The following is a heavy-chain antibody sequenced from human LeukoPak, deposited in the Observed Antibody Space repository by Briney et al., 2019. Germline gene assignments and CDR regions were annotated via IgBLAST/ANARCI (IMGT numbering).Heavy chain of an antibody. Sequence: SETLSLTCTVSGGSISSYYWSWIRQPPGKGLEWIGYIYYSGSTNYNPSLKSRVTISVDTSKNQFSLKLSSVTAADTAVYYCARVAVAGTFYFDYWGQGTLVTVSS. J-gene: IGHJ4*02. V-gene: IGHV4-59*12. D-gene: IGHD6-19*01. CDR2: IYYSGST. CDR3: ARVAVAGTFYFDY. CDR1: GGSISSYY.